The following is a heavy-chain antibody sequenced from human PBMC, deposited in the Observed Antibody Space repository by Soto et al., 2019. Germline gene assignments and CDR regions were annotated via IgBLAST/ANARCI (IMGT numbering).Heavy chain of an antibody. V-gene: IGHV1-3*01. D-gene: IGHD3-10*01. J-gene: IGHJ6*02. CDR3: GRVHWVGGFIISPKYYYYCGMDV. CDR2: INAGNGNT. CDR1: GYTFTSYA. Sequence: ASVKVSCKASGYTFTSYAMHWVRQAPGQRLEWMGWINAGNGNTKYSQKFQGRVTITRDTSASTAYMELSSLRSEDTAVYYCGRVHWVGGFIISPKYYYYCGMDVGGQGPTATAPS.